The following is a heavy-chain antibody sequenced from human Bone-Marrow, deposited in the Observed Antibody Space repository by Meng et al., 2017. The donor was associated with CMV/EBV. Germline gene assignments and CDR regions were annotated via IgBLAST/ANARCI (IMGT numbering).Heavy chain of an antibody. CDR3: AKDLGGYNDY. J-gene: IGHJ4*02. Sequence: GGSLRLSCAASGFIFSSYGMHWVRQAPGKGVDWVAFLRYDGSNKYYADSVKGRFTISRDNSKNTLYLQMNSLRPEDTAVYYCAKDLGGYNDYWGQGTLVTVSS. D-gene: IGHD3-22*01. CDR2: LRYDGSNK. V-gene: IGHV3-30*02. CDR1: GFIFSSYG.